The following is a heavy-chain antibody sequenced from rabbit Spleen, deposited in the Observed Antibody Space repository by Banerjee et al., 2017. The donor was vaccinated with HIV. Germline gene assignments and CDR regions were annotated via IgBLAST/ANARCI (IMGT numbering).Heavy chain of an antibody. CDR1: GFDFSAYG. V-gene: IGHV1S47*01. D-gene: IGHD2-1*01. J-gene: IGHJ4*01. CDR2: IDPLFGST. Sequence: QEQLMESGGGLVQPGGSLKLSCKASGFDFSAYGVSWVRQASGKGLEWIGYIDPLFGSTYYASWVNGRFTISRDTNENTVSLKMTSLTAADMATYFCVRDRANIGGDYGPYYFDLWGPGTLVTVS. CDR3: VRDRANIGGDYGPYYFDL.